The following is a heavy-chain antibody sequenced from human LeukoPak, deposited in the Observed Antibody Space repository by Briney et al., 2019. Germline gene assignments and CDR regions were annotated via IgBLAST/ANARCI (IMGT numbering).Heavy chain of an antibody. CDR3: ARGTTYDFPRYYYYMDV. CDR1: GGSISSHY. D-gene: IGHD3-3*01. V-gene: IGHV4-59*11. CDR2: IYYSGST. J-gene: IGHJ6*03. Sequence: SETLSLTCTVSGGSISSHYWSWIRQPPGKGLEWIGYIYYSGSTNYNPSLKSRVTISVDTSKNQSSLKLSSVTAADTAVYYCARGTTYDFPRYYYYMDVWGKGTTVTVSS.